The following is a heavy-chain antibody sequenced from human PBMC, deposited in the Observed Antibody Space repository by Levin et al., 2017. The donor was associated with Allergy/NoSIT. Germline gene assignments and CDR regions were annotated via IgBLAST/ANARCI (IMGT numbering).Heavy chain of an antibody. J-gene: IGHJ2*01. D-gene: IGHD3-10*01. Sequence: RTGGSLRLSCAASGFTFSDYPMTWVRQAPGKGLEWVSTLSGTGRYTYYADSVKGRFIISRDNSKNTLYLQLNSLRAEETALYYCAKQLGIGEWWRYFDLWGRGTLVTVSS. CDR2: LSGTGRYT. CDR3: AKQLGIGEWWRYFDL. V-gene: IGHV3-23*01. CDR1: GFTFSDYP.